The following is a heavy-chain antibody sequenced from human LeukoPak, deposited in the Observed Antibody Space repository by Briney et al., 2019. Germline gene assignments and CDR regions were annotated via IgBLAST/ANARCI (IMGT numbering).Heavy chain of an antibody. V-gene: IGHV3-9*01. J-gene: IGHJ3*02. CDR1: GFTFDDYA. CDR3: AKDKRATVTTFDAFDI. CDR2: ISWNSGSI. D-gene: IGHD4-17*01. Sequence: PGGSLRLSCAASGFTFDDYAMHWVRQAPGKGLEWVSGISWNSGSIGYADSVKGRFTISRDNAKNSLYLQMSSLRAEDTALYYCAKDKRATVTTFDAFDIWGQGTMVTVSS.